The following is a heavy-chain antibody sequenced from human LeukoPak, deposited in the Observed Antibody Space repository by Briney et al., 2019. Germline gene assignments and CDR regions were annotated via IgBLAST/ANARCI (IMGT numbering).Heavy chain of an antibody. Sequence: SETLSLTCAVYGGSFSVYYWSWIRQPPGQGLEWIGEVNHRGSTNYNPSLKSRVTISVDTSKNQFSLKLSSVTAADTAVYYCARRVSSSNDSSTAKPTGYFDYWGQGTLVTVSS. CDR3: ARRVSSSNDSSTAKPTGYFDY. J-gene: IGHJ4*02. D-gene: IGHD3-22*01. V-gene: IGHV4-34*01. CDR1: GGSFSVYY. CDR2: VNHRGST.